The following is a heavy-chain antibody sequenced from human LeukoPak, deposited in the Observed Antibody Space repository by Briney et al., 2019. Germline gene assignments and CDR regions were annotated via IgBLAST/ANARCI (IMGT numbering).Heavy chain of an antibody. CDR1: GSSISSYY. CDR2: IYTSGST. Sequence: SETLSLTCTVSGSSISSYYWSWIRQPAGKGLEWIGRIYTSGSTNYNPSLKSRVTMSVDTSKNQFSLKLSSVTAADTAVYYCASIHVDTAMVDYWGQGTLVTVSS. D-gene: IGHD5-18*01. V-gene: IGHV4-4*07. CDR3: ASIHVDTAMVDY. J-gene: IGHJ4*02.